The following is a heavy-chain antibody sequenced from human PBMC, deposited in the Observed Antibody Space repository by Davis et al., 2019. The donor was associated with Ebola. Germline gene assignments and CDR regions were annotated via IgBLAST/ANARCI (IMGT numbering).Heavy chain of an antibody. CDR3: ARRTPPDY. CDR1: GFTFSSYS. Sequence: PGGSLRLSCAASGFTFSSYSMSWVRQAPGKGLEWVAFIRYDGSNKYYADSVKGRFTISRDNSKNTLYLQMNSLRAEDTAVYYCARRTPPDYWGQGTLVTVSS. CDR2: IRYDGSNK. V-gene: IGHV3-30*02. J-gene: IGHJ4*02.